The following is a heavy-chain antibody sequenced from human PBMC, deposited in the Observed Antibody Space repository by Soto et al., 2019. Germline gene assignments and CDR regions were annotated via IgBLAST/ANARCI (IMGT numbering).Heavy chain of an antibody. D-gene: IGHD2-21*02. V-gene: IGHV2-5*01. CDR3: AHSRCGGDCLQSYPSHYYYGMDD. CDR1: GFSLSTSGVS. CDR2: IYWYDDK. J-gene: IGHJ6*02. Sequence: QITLKVSGPTLLKPTQTLTLTCTFSGFSLSTSGVSVGWIRQPPGKALEWLALIYWYDDKRYSPSLKSRLTITKDTSNNQVVLRMTNMDPVDTATYYCAHSRCGGDCLQSYPSHYYYGMDDWGQGTTVTVSS.